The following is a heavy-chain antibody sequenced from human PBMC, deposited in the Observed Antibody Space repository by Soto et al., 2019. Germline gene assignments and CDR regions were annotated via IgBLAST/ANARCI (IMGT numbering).Heavy chain of an antibody. V-gene: IGHV1-24*01. J-gene: IGHJ6*02. CDR1: GYTLTELS. CDR2: FDPEDGET. CDR3: ATESSGWGAESYYYYYGMDV. D-gene: IGHD3-22*01. Sequence: ASVKVSCKVSGYTLTELSMHWVRQVPGKGLEWMGGFDPEDGETISAQKFQGRVTMTEDTSTDTAYMELSSLRSEDTAVYYCATESSGWGAESYYYYYGMDVWGQGTTVTVSS.